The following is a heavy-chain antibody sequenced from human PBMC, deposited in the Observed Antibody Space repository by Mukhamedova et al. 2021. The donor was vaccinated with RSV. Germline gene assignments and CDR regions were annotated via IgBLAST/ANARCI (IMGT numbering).Heavy chain of an antibody. J-gene: IGHJ4*01. V-gene: IGHV3-30*02. CDR1: SAYG. CDR3: AKEYCHIARCHRANDY. Sequence: SAYGMYWVRQAPGKGLEGVALIRDDGSNKYYADSVKGRFTISRDNSKSTLYLQMNSLRADDTAVYYCAKEYCHIARCHRANDYWG. D-gene: IGHD2-15*01. CDR2: IRDDGSNK.